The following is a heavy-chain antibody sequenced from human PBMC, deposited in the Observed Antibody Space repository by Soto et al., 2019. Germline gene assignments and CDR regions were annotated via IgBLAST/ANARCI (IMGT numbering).Heavy chain of an antibody. CDR1: GFTFSIYG. CDR2: ISYDGSNK. V-gene: IGHV3-30*18. J-gene: IGHJ6*02. D-gene: IGHD6-19*01. CDR3: AKXLSAVAGTLRYYYYGMDV. Sequence: GGSLRLSCAASGFTFSIYGMHWVRQAPGKGLEWVAVISYDGSNKYYADSVKGRFTISRDNSKNTLYLQMNSLRAEDTAVYYCAKXLSAVAGTLRYYYYGMDVWGQGTTVTVSS.